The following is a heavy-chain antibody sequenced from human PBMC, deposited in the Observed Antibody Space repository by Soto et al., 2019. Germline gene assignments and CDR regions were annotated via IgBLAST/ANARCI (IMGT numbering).Heavy chain of an antibody. J-gene: IGHJ5*02. D-gene: IGHD6-6*01. CDR3: AHSRIAARAINWFDP. V-gene: IGHV2-5*02. CDR1: GFSLSTSGVG. CDR2: IYWDDDK. Sequence: QITLKESGPTLVKPTQTLTLTCTFSGFSLSTSGVGVGWIRQPPGKALEWLALIYWDDDKRYSPSLKSRLTITKDTSKNQVVLTMTNMDPVDTSTYYCAHSRIAARAINWFDPWGQGTLVTVSS.